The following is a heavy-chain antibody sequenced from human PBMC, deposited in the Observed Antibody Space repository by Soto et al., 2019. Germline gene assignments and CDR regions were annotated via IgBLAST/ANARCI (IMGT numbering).Heavy chain of an antibody. Sequence: QVQLVQSGAEVKKPGASVKVSCKASGYTFTDYAMHWVRQAPGQRLEWMGWINAGNVNTKYSQKFQGRVTITRHTSARTAYMELSSLRSEDTAVYYCARDIAFDIWGQGTMVTVSS. V-gene: IGHV1-3*01. J-gene: IGHJ3*02. CDR3: ARDIAFDI. CDR1: GYTFTDYA. CDR2: INAGNVNT.